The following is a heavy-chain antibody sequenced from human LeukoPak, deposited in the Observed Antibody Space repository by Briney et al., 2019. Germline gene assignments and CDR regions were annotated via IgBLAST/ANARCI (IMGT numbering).Heavy chain of an antibody. Sequence: PSETLSLTCAVSGYSFNSVYYWAWIRQPPGKGLEWIRSIYNSGRTTYNPSLKSRVTLSLDTSKNQFSLRLTSVTAADTAVYYCARNISGLGLYSHHAYDPAGAFDIWGQGTLVTVSS. V-gene: IGHV4-38-2*01. CDR2: IYNSGRT. CDR1: GYSFNSVYY. J-gene: IGHJ3*02. D-gene: IGHD1-14*01. CDR3: ARNISGLGLYSHHAYDPAGAFDI.